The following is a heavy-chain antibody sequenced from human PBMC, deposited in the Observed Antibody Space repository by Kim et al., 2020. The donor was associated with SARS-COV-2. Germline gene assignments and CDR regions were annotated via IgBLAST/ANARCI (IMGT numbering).Heavy chain of an antibody. J-gene: IGHJ5*02. CDR2: IKSKIDGGTT. CDR3: TADTRYGGRKFDP. Sequence: GGSLRLSCVVSGLTFNNAWMNWVRQAPGKGLEWVGRIKSKIDGGTTDYAAPVKGRFTISRDDSENTLYLQMNSLKSEDTAVYFCTADTRYGGRKFDPWGQGTLVTVSS. D-gene: IGHD5-18*01. V-gene: IGHV3-15*01. CDR1: GLTFNNAW.